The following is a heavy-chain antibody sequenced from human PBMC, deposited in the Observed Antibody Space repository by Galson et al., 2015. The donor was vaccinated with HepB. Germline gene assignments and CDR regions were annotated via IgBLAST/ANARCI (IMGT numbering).Heavy chain of an antibody. D-gene: IGHD4-23*01. CDR3: AKVSTTVVIAYYYYGMDV. J-gene: IGHJ6*02. V-gene: IGHV3-30*18. CDR1: GFTFSSYG. CDR2: ISYDGSNK. Sequence: SLRLSCAASGFTFSSYGMHWVRQAPGKGLEWVAVISYDGSNKYYADSVKGRFTISRDNSKNTLYLQMNSLRAEDTAVYYCAKVSTTVVIAYYYYGMDVWGQGTTVTVSS.